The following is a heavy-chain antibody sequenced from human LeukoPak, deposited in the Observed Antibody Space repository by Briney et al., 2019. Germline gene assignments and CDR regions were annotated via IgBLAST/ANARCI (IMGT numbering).Heavy chain of an antibody. CDR2: IVVGSGNT. Sequence: GTSVKVSCKASGFTFTSSAVQCVRQARGQRLEWIGWIVVGSGNTNYAQKFQERVTITRDMSTSTAYMELSSLRSEDTAVYYCAAAIASGSYYNSYYYYYGMDVWGKGTTVTVSS. D-gene: IGHD3-10*01. J-gene: IGHJ6*04. CDR1: GFTFTSSA. V-gene: IGHV1-58*01. CDR3: AAAIASGSYYNSYYYYYGMDV.